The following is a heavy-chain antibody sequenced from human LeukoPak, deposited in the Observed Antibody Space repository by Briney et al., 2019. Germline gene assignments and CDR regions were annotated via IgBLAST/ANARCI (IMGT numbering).Heavy chain of an antibody. CDR3: ARATDIVLVPAAIPENWFDP. D-gene: IGHD2-2*02. CDR2: IYYSGST. J-gene: IGHJ5*02. CDR1: GGSISSGDYY. Sequence: SETLSLTCTVSGGSISSGDYYWRWIRQHPGKGLEWIGYIYYSGSTYYNPSLKSRVTISLDTSKTQFSLKLNSVTAADMAIYYCARATDIVLVPAAIPENWFDPWGQGTLVTVSS. V-gene: IGHV4-31*03.